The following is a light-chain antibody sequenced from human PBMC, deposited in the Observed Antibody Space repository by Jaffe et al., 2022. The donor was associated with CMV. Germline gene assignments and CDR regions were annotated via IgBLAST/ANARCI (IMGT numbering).Light chain of an antibody. CDR3: TSRDSSGFLGV. CDR2: DKT. J-gene: IGLJ2*01. V-gene: IGLV3-19*01. CDR1: SLRTYF. Sequence: SSELTQDPAVSVALGQTVRITCQGDSLRTYFATWYQQKPGQAPVLVFYDKTSRPSGIPDRFSGSKSGNIASLTITGTQAGDEAEYYCTSRDSSGFLGVFGGGTKLTVL.